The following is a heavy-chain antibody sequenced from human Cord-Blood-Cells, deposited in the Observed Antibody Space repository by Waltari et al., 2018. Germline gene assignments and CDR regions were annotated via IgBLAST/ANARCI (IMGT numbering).Heavy chain of an antibody. Sequence: QVQLVQSGAEVKKPGASVKLSCKVSGYTLTELSMHWVRQAPGKGLEWMGGFDPEDGETIYAQKFQGRVTMTEDTSTDTAYMELSSLRSEDTAVYYCATSLHSSWYGDYYYYYGMDVWGQGTTVTVSS. V-gene: IGHV1-24*01. CDR2: FDPEDGET. CDR1: GYTLTELS. CDR3: ATSLHSSWYGDYYYYYGMDV. D-gene: IGHD6-13*01. J-gene: IGHJ6*02.